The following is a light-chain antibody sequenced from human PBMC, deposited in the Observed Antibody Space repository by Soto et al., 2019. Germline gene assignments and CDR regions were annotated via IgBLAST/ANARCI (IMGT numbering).Light chain of an antibody. CDR3: QHDDSALFT. CDR1: QSFSSSY. Sequence: EIVLTQSPGTLSLSPGERATLSCRASQSFSSSYLAWYQQKPGQAPRLLIYGASSRATGIPDRFSGSGSGTDFTLTISSLEPEDFAVYYCQHDDSALFTFGPGTKVDVK. J-gene: IGKJ3*01. CDR2: GAS. V-gene: IGKV3-20*01.